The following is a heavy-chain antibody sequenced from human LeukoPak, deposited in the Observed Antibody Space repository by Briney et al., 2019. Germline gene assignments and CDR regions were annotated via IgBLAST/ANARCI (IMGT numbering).Heavy chain of an antibody. J-gene: IGHJ5*02. V-gene: IGHV4-59*08. Sequence: SETLSLTCTVSGGSISSYYWSWIRQPPGKGLEWIGYIYYSGNTNYNPSLQSRVTISVDTSKNQFSLKLTSVTAADTAVYYCARHGRDLAYNWFDPWGQGTLVTVSS. CDR3: ARHGRDLAYNWFDP. D-gene: IGHD3/OR15-3a*01. CDR2: IYYSGNT. CDR1: GGSISSYY.